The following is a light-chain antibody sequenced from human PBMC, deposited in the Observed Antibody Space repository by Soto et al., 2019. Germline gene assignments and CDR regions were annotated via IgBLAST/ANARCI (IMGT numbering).Light chain of an antibody. CDR3: QDSTFLRRP. Sequence: EIVMTQSPGPLSLSSGERATLSCRASHSVSSNLAWYQPQPGQAPRLFLYGASTRATGIPARFSGSGSGTEFTLTISFFQSEDFTVYCSQDSTFLRRPFGEVTKVAIK. CDR2: GAS. V-gene: IGKV3-15*01. CDR1: HSVSSN. J-gene: IGKJ1*01.